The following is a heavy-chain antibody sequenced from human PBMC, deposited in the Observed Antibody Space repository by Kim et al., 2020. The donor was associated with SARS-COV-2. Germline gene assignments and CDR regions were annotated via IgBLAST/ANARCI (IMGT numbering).Heavy chain of an antibody. Sequence: AQKFQGRVTITADESTSTAYMELSSLRSEDTAVYYCARDYGDYVLNWFDPWGQGTLVTVSS. V-gene: IGHV1-69*01. CDR3: ARDYGDYVLNWFDP. J-gene: IGHJ5*02. D-gene: IGHD4-17*01.